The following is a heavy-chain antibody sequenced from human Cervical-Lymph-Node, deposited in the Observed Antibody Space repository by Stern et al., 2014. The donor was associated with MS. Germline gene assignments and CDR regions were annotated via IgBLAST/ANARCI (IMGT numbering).Heavy chain of an antibody. CDR3: SKQGL. CDR2: ISYDGTKK. CDR1: GFNFSNSG. V-gene: IGHV3-30*18. J-gene: IGHJ4*02. Sequence: DQLVDSGGGVVRPGRSLRLSCEGSGFNFSNSGIHWVRQAPGKGLEWVAVISYDGTKKSYAGSVKGRFTISRDNSKNTMYLQMNNVTGDDAAVYFCSKQGLWGQGTLVTVSS.